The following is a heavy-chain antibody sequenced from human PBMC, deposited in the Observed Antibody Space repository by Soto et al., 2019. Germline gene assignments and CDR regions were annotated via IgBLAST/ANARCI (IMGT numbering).Heavy chain of an antibody. V-gene: IGHV4-59*01. CDR3: ARKGPSGTYYTH. Sequence: SETLSLTCTVSGGSISSYYWSWIRQPPGKGLEWIGYIYYSGSTNYNPSLKSRVTISVDTSKNQFSLKLSKLTSDDTAVYFCARKGPSGTYYTHWGQGTLVTVSS. CDR2: IYYSGST. CDR1: GGSISSYY. D-gene: IGHD1-26*01. J-gene: IGHJ4*02.